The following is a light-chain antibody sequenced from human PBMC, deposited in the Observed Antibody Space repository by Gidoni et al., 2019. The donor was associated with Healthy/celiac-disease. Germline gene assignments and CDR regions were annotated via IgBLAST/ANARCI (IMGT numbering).Light chain of an antibody. V-gene: IGKV1-39*01. CDR1: QSISSY. CDR3: QQSYSTPR. Sequence: QSPSSLSASVGDRVTITCRASQSISSYLNWYQQKPGKAPKLLIYAASSLQSGVPSRFSGSGSGTDFTLTISSLQPEDFATYYCQQSYSTPRFGQGTKVEIK. J-gene: IGKJ1*01. CDR2: AAS.